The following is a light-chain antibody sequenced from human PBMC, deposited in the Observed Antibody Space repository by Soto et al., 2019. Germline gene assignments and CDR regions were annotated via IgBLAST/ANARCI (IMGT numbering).Light chain of an antibody. CDR2: EGT. CDR3: SSYAGSTTSVL. CDR1: SGDVGSYNV. V-gene: IGLV2-23*01. J-gene: IGLJ2*01. Sequence: QSALTQPASVSGSPGQSITISCTGTSGDVGSYNVVSWYQHHPGKAPKLMIYEGTKRPSGVSNRFSGSKSGNTASLTISGLQVEDEADYYCSSYAGSTTSVLFGGGTKLTVL.